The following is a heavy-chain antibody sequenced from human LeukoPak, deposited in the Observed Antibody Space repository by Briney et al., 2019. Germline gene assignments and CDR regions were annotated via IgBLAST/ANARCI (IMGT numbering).Heavy chain of an antibody. J-gene: IGHJ5*02. CDR2: IYYSGST. V-gene: IGHV4-39*01. Sequence: SETLSLTCTVSGGSISSSSYYWGWIRQPPGKGLEWIVSIYYSGSTYYNPSLKSRVTISVDTSKNQFSLKLSSVTAADTAVYYCARHLNDFWSGYYPNWFDPWGQGTLVTVSS. CDR3: ARHLNDFWSGYYPNWFDP. D-gene: IGHD3-3*01. CDR1: GGSISSSSYY.